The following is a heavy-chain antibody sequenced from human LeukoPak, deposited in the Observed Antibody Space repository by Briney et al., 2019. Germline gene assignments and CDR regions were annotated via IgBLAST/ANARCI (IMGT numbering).Heavy chain of an antibody. CDR1: GYTFTSYG. V-gene: IGHV1-3*01. D-gene: IGHD3-10*01. Sequence: ASVKVSCKASGYTFTSYGMHWVRQAPGQRLEWLGWINAGSGNTKYSQKFQGRVTITRDTSASTAYMELSSLRSEDTAVYYCARVYYGSGTYNYPPDYWGQGTLVTVSS. CDR3: ARVYYGSGTYNYPPDY. CDR2: INAGSGNT. J-gene: IGHJ4*02.